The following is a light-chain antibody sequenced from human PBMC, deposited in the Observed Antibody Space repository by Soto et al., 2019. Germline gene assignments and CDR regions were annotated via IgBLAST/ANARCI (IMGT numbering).Light chain of an antibody. J-gene: IGKJ1*01. CDR1: QIVRSTY. CDR3: QQRSNWWT. Sequence: EIVLTQSPGTLSLSPGERATLSCRASQIVRSTYLAWFQQKPGQAPRLLIYGASTRATGIPDRFSGSGSGTDFTLTISGLEPEDFAVYYCQQRSNWWTFGQGTKVDIK. V-gene: IGKV3D-20*02. CDR2: GAS.